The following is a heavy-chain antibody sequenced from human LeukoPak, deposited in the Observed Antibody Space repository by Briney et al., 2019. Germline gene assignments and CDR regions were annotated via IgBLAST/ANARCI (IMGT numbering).Heavy chain of an antibody. Sequence: HPGGSLRLSCAASGFTFSSYWMSWARQAPGKGLEWVANIKQDGSEKYYVDSVKGRFTISRDNAKNSLYLQMNSLRAEDTAVYYCAREGPPDPAVLEIVAVTYGMDVWGQGTTVTVSS. J-gene: IGHJ6*02. CDR1: GFTFSSYW. CDR2: IKQDGSEK. CDR3: AREGPPDPAVLEIVAVTYGMDV. V-gene: IGHV3-7*03. D-gene: IGHD3-22*01.